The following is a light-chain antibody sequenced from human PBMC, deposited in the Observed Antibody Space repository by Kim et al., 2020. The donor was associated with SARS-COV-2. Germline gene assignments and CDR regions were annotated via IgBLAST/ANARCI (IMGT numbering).Light chain of an antibody. V-gene: IGKV1D-16*01. CDR1: QDTSRW. CDR3: QQYKSYPVT. Sequence: DIQMTQSPSSLSASVGDRITITCRARQDTSRWLAWFQQKPGTATKSLIYTATTLESGVPSRFSGSGSGTYFTLTISSLQPEDFATYYCQQYKSYPVTFGQGTRLEIK. CDR2: TAT. J-gene: IGKJ5*01.